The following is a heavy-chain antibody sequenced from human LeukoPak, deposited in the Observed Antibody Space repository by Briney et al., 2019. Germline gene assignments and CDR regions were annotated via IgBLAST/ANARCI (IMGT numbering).Heavy chain of an antibody. CDR1: GFTFSSYS. D-gene: IGHD2-2*02. V-gene: IGHV3-21*01. Sequence: GESLSLSCAASGFTFSSYSMNWVRQAPGKGLEWVSSISGSSSYIYYADSVKGRFTISRHNAKNSLYLQMNSLRAEDTAVYYCARDRPGRYCSTISCYSASPFDPWGQGTLVTVSS. J-gene: IGHJ5*02. CDR3: ARDRPGRYCSTISCYSASPFDP. CDR2: ISGSSSYI.